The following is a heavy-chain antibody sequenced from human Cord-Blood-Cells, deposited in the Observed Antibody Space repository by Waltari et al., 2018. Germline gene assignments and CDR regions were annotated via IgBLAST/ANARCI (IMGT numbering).Heavy chain of an antibody. V-gene: IGHV1-3*01. CDR3: ARGGVGYCSSTSCHRYWYFDL. CDR2: INAGNGNT. J-gene: IGHJ2*01. CDR1: GYTFTSYA. D-gene: IGHD2-2*01. Sequence: QVQLVQSGAEVKKPGASVKVSCKASGYTFTSYAMHWVRQAPGQRLEWMGWINAGNGNTKYSQKFQGRVTITRDTSANTAYMELSSLRSEDTAVYYCARGGVGYCSSTSCHRYWYFDLWGRGTLVTVSS.